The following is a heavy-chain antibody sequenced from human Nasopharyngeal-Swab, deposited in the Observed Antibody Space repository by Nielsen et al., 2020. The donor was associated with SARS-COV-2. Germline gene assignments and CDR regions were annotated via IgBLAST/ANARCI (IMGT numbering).Heavy chain of an antibody. D-gene: IGHD3-16*01. CDR1: GFVLRWSL. CDR2: TYSGGST. J-gene: IGHJ4*02. Sequence: GGSPKTPRAGLGFVLRWSLMGWVRQAPGEGAGWVSVTYSGGSTYYADSVSGRFTISRDDSKNTLDLQMDSLGAEDTAVYYCARDWGDWGQGTLVTVSS. CDR3: ARDWGD. V-gene: IGHV3-53*01.